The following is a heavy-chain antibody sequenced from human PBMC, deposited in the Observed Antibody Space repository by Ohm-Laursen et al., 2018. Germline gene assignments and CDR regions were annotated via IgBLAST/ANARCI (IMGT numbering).Heavy chain of an antibody. Sequence: SQTLSLTCTVSGGSISSGGYYWSWIRQHPGKGLEWIGYIYYSGSTYYNPSLKSRVTISVDTSKNQFSLKLSSVTAADTAVYHCARVITAAATSYFDYWGQGTLVTVSS. CDR2: IYYSGST. V-gene: IGHV4-31*03. CDR3: ARVITAAATSYFDY. CDR1: GGSISSGGYY. J-gene: IGHJ4*02. D-gene: IGHD6-13*01.